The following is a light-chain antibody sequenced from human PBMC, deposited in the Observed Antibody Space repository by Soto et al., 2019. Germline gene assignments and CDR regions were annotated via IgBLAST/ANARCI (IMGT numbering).Light chain of an antibody. Sequence: QSAVTQPAFVSGSPGQSITISCTGTSRDVGAYDYVSWYLQYPDKAPQLLIYYVDHRPSGVSSRFSGSKSGNTASLTISGLQAEDEGDYYCCSYADGSIYFFGTGTKLTVL. V-gene: IGLV2-14*03. J-gene: IGLJ1*01. CDR1: SRDVGAYDY. CDR3: CSYADGSIYF. CDR2: YVD.